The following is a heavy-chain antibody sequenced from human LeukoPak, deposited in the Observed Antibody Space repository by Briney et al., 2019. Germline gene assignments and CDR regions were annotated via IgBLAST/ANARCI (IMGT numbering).Heavy chain of an antibody. CDR2: ISYDGSNK. CDR3: AKGRGSYWAPYYFDY. D-gene: IGHD1-26*01. Sequence: GSLRLSCAASGFTFSSYGMHWVRQAPGKGLEWVAVISYDGSNKYYADSVKGRFTISRDNSKNTLYLQMNSLRAEDTAVYYCAKGRGSYWAPYYFDYWGQGTLVTVSS. CDR1: GFTFSSYG. V-gene: IGHV3-30*18. J-gene: IGHJ4*02.